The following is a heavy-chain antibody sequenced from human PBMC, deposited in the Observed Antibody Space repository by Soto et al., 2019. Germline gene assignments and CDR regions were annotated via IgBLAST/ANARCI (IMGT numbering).Heavy chain of an antibody. D-gene: IGHD5-12*01. CDR3: VRDSPIGSTFSGYDGIDY. CDR1: GGTFSNDI. V-gene: IGHV1-69*08. J-gene: IGHJ4*02. CDR2: NIPLLDTT. Sequence: GASVKVSCKTSGGTFSNDIITWVRQAPGQGLEWKGRNIPLLDTTNYAQMFQGRVTITADKSTGTAYMELNSLRSEDTAVYYCVRDSPIGSTFSGYDGIDYWGQGTLVTVS.